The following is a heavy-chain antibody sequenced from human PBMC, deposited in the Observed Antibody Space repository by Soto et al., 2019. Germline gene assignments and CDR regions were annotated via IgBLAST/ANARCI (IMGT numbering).Heavy chain of an antibody. CDR2: ISISGSTI. D-gene: IGHD6-6*01. CDR1: GFTFSDYY. J-gene: IGHJ4*02. Sequence: QVQLVESGGGLVKPGGSLRLSCAASGFTFSDYYMSWSRQAPGEGLEWVSYISISGSTIYYADSVKGRFTISRDNAKNSLYLQMNSLRAEDTALYYCERSTTSIAGVLYDYWGKGTLVTVSS. CDR3: ERSTTSIAGVLYDY. V-gene: IGHV3-11*01.